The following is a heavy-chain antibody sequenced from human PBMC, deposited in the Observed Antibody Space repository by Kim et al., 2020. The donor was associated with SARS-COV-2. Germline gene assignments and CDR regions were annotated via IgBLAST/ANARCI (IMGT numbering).Heavy chain of an antibody. J-gene: IGHJ6*02. CDR2: GNT. CDR3: ARDGSGMDV. D-gene: IGHD5-12*01. V-gene: IGHV1-18*01. Sequence: GNTNYAQKLQGRVTMTTDTSTSTAYMELRSLRSDDTAVYYCARDGSGMDVWGQGTTVTVSS.